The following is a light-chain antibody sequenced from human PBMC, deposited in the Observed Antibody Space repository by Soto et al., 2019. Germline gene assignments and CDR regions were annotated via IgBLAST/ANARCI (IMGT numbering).Light chain of an antibody. J-gene: IGKJ4*01. Sequence: EVVLTQSPGTLSLSPGERATLSCRASQTVTTSQLTWFHQKPGQAPRLLIYAASIRAAGIPDRFSGSGSGTDFTLTISRMEPEDFEVYYCQQYGSAPFTFGGGTKVEIK. V-gene: IGKV3-20*01. CDR1: QTVTTSQ. CDR3: QQYGSAPFT. CDR2: AAS.